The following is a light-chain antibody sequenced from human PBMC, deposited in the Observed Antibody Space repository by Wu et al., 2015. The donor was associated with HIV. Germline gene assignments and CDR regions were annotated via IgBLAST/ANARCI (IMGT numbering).Light chain of an antibody. Sequence: ILMTQSPATLSVSPGERATLSCRASQSVYNNLAWYQHKRGQAPRLLIYGASNRASGIPDRFIGSGSATDFTLTITRLQPEDFAVYYCHHYGGPSTFGPGTKVDI. CDR1: QSVYNN. CDR2: GAS. J-gene: IGKJ1*01. V-gene: IGKV3D-15*01. CDR3: HHYGGPST.